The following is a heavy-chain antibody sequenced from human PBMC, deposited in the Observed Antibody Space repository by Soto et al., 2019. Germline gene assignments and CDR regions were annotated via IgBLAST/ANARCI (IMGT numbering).Heavy chain of an antibody. J-gene: IGHJ5*02. Sequence: QVQLQESGPGLVKPSQPLSLTCTVSGGSISSGGYYWSWIRQHPGKGLEWIGYIDYSGSTYYNPSLQSRVTRAVDTSKNQFSLKLSSVTAADTAVYYCARGSLGGVITPYNWFDPWGQGPQVTVSS. CDR1: GGSISSGGYY. CDR3: ARGSLGGVITPYNWFDP. CDR2: IDYSGST. V-gene: IGHV4-31*03. D-gene: IGHD3-3*01.